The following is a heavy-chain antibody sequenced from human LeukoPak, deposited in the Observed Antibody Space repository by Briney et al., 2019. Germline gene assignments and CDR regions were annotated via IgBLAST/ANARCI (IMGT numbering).Heavy chain of an antibody. CDR3: ARLAGSRYPWYLDL. CDR1: RFSFSSYS. J-gene: IGHJ2*01. Sequence: GGSLRLSRATYRFSFSSYSMNRVRQAPGKGLEWVSSIGPGGGSIFYAHSVKGRFTISRDNAKNSLYLQMNSLRADDTAVYYCARLAGSRYPWYLDLWGRGTLVTVSS. D-gene: IGHD3-16*02. CDR2: IGPGGGSI. V-gene: IGHV3-21*04.